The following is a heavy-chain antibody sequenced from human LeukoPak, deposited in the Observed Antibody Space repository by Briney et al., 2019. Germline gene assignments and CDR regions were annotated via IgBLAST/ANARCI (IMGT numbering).Heavy chain of an antibody. CDR2: MNPNSGNT. V-gene: IGHV1-8*03. CDR1: GYSFTSYE. CDR3: ARALDSSSWYYYYMDV. Sequence: ASVKVSCKASGYSFTSYEINWVRQATGQGLEWMGWMNPNSGNTGYAQKFQGRVTITRNTSISTAYMELSSLRSEDTAVYCCARALDSSSWYYYYMDVWGKGTTVTVSS. D-gene: IGHD6-13*01. J-gene: IGHJ6*03.